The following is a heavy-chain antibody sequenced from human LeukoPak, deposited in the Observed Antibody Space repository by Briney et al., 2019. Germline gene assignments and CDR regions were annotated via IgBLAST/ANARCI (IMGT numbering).Heavy chain of an antibody. CDR1: GYTFTAYY. Sequence: GASVKVSCKASGYTFTAYYIHWVRQAPGQGLEWMGWINPNSGGTNYAQKFQGRVTMTRDTSISTAYMDLSRLRSDDTAVYYCAIDHPSGSYFYGEDYNWFDPWGQGTLVTVSS. D-gene: IGHD1-26*01. V-gene: IGHV1-2*02. J-gene: IGHJ5*02. CDR2: INPNSGGT. CDR3: AIDHPSGSYFYGEDYNWFDP.